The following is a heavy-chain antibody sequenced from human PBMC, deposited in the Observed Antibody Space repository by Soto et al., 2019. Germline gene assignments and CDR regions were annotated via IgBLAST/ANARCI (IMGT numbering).Heavy chain of an antibody. J-gene: IGHJ4*02. CDR2: ISSSSSTI. CDR3: AREMAALNYFDY. V-gene: IGHV3-48*01. CDR1: GFTFSSYS. Sequence: EVQLVESGGGLVQPGGSPRLSCAASGFTFSSYSMNWVRQAPGKGLEWVSYISSSSSTIYYADSVKGRFTISRDNAKNHLYLQMTRLRAEDTAVYYCAREMAALNYFDYWGQGTLVTVSS. D-gene: IGHD2-15*01.